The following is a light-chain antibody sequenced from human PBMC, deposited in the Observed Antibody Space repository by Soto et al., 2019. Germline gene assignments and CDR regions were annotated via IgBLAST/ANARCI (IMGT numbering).Light chain of an antibody. J-gene: IGLJ1*01. Sequence: QSVLTQPASVSGSPGQSITISCAGTSSDVGAYNYVSWYQQHPGNAPKLVIYDVTNRPSGVSNRFSGSKSGNTASLTISGLQAEDEADYYCSSYTSSSPLYVFGTGTKVTAL. CDR1: SSDVGAYNY. CDR3: SSYTSSSPLYV. V-gene: IGLV2-14*03. CDR2: DVT.